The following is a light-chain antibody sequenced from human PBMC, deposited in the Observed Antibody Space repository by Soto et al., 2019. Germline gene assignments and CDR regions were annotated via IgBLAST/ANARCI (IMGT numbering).Light chain of an antibody. CDR2: ANT. Sequence: QSVLTQPPSVSGAPGQRVTISCTGSSSNIGAGFDVHWYQRLPGTAPRLLIYANTIRPSGVPDRFSGSKSATSASLTITGLQAEDEADYFCQSYDTSLTVYVFGTGTKLTVL. CDR1: SSNIGAGFD. V-gene: IGLV1-40*01. CDR3: QSYDTSLTVYV. J-gene: IGLJ1*01.